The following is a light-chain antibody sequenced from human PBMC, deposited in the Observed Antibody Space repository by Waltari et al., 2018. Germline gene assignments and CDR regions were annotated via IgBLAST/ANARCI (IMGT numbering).Light chain of an antibody. Sequence: WDQQKPGQSPLLVIYQDTKRPSGIPERFSGSKSGNAATLTISGTQAMDEADYYCQALGTGAWVFGGGTKLTVL. CDR3: QALGTGAWV. V-gene: IGLV3-1*01. J-gene: IGLJ3*02. CDR2: QDT.